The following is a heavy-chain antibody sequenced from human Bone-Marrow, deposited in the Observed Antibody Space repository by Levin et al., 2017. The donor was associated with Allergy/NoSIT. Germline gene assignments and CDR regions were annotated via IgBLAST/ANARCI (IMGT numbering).Heavy chain of an antibody. CDR3: ASPYDSSGYYYSYFQH. CDR2: ISYDGSNK. V-gene: IGHV3-30-3*01. CDR1: GFTFSSYA. Sequence: GGSLRLSCAASGFTFSSYAMHWVRQAPGKGLEWVAVISYDGSNKYYADSVKGRFTISRDNSKNTLYLQMNSLRAEDTAVYYCASPYDSSGYYYSYFQHWGQGTLVTVSS. J-gene: IGHJ1*01. D-gene: IGHD3-22*01.